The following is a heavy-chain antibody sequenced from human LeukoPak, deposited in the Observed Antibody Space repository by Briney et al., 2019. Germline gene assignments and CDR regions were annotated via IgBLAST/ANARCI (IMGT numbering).Heavy chain of an antibody. CDR2: IHYSGST. D-gene: IGHD3-3*01. CDR1: GGSISSYY. V-gene: IGHV4-59*01. Sequence: SETLSLTCTVSGGSISSYYWSWIRQPPGKGLEWIGYIHYSGSTHYNPSLKSRVTISVDTSKNQFSLKLSSVTAADTAVYYCVRFDDFWSGYYGYWGQGTLVTVSS. CDR3: VRFDDFWSGYYGY. J-gene: IGHJ4*02.